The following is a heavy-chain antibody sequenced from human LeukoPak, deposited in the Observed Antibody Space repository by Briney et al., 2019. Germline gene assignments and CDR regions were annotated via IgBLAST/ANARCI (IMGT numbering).Heavy chain of an antibody. Sequence: ASVKLSCKASAYPFTGYKLHLVRQAPGQGLEWMGWINPNSGFTNYAQKFQGRVTMTRDTSISTAYMELSRLRSDDTAVYYCASLAYCGRSSHRSVDFWGQGTLVTVSS. CDR2: INPNSGFT. V-gene: IGHV1-2*02. D-gene: IGHD2-2*01. J-gene: IGHJ4*02. CDR1: AYPFTGYK. CDR3: ASLAYCGRSSHRSVDF.